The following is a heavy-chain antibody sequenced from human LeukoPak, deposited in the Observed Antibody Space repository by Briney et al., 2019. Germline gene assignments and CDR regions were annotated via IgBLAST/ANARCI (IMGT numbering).Heavy chain of an antibody. Sequence: GESLKISCAASRFTFSSSAMSWVRQAPGKGLEWVSTISDSGGNTFYADSVKGRFTISRDNSKNTLYLQMNSLRAEDTAVYYCAKLGYCSSTNCYYYYYYGMDVWGQGTTVTVSS. V-gene: IGHV3-23*01. CDR2: ISDSGGNT. CDR3: AKLGYCSSTNCYYYYYYGMDV. J-gene: IGHJ6*02. D-gene: IGHD2-2*01. CDR1: RFTFSSSA.